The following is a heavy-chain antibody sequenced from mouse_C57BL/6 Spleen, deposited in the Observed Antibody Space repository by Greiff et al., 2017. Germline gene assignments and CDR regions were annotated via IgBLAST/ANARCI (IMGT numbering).Heavy chain of an antibody. D-gene: IGHD1-1*01. CDR3: ARSYYYGHYFDY. Sequence: QVQLKQPGAELVKPGASVKLSCKASGYTFTSYWMHWVKQRPGQGLEWIGMIHPNSGSTNYNEKFKSKATLTVDKSSSTAYMQLSSLTSEDSAVYYCARSYYYGHYFDYWGQGTTLTVSS. CDR1: GYTFTSYW. CDR2: IHPNSGST. J-gene: IGHJ2*01. V-gene: IGHV1-64*01.